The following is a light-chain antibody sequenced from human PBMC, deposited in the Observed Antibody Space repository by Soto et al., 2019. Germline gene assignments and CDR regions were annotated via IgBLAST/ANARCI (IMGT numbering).Light chain of an antibody. CDR2: GTS. Sequence: EIVMTQSPATLSVSPGERVTLSCRASQSVSSNLAWYQQKPGQAPRLLIYGTSTRATGIPGRFSGSGSGTEFTLTISILQSEDFAVYYCQQYNSWPPNTFGQGTKLEIK. CDR1: QSVSSN. V-gene: IGKV3-15*01. J-gene: IGKJ2*01. CDR3: QQYNSWPPNT.